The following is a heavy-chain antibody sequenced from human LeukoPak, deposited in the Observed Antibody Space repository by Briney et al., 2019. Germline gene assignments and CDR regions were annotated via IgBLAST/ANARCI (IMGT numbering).Heavy chain of an antibody. CDR3: GMRGLTFD. D-gene: IGHD3-22*01. Sequence: GGSLRLSCAASGFTFSTLDFNWVRQAPGKGLEWVSSIDRDGSYIYYAGSVKGRFTISRDNAKNSLYLQMNSLRAEDTAVYYCGMRGLTFDWGQGTLVTVSS. V-gene: IGHV3-21*01. J-gene: IGHJ4*02. CDR2: IDRDGSYI. CDR1: GFTFSTLD.